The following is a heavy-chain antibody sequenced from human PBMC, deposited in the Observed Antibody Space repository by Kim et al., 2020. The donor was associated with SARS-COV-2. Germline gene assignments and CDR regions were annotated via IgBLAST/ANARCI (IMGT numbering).Heavy chain of an antibody. CDR2: IYYSGST. Sequence: SETLSLTCTLSGGSISTSSYYWGWIRQPPGKGLEWIGSIYYSGSTYYNPSLKSRVTISVDTSKNQFSLKLSSVTAADTAVYYCARSRMYYDSTGYYYAYYFDYWGQGNLVTVSS. CDR3: ARSRMYYDSTGYYYAYYFDY. CDR1: GGSISTSSYY. J-gene: IGHJ4*02. D-gene: IGHD3-22*01. V-gene: IGHV4-39*01.